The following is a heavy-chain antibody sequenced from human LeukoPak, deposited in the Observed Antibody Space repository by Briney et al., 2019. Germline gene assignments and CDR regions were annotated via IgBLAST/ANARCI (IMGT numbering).Heavy chain of an antibody. CDR3: ARQSISGSSLSYFDY. Sequence: SATLSLTCTVSGGSVSSNSYYWGWIRQPPWKGLDWFGSIYYSGNTYVNPSLKSRVTISVDTSKHQCSLKLSSVTEADTAVYYCARQSISGSSLSYFDYWGQGTLVNVSS. CDR2: IYYSGNT. CDR1: GGSVSSNSYY. J-gene: IGHJ4*02. D-gene: IGHD3-22*01. V-gene: IGHV4-39*07.